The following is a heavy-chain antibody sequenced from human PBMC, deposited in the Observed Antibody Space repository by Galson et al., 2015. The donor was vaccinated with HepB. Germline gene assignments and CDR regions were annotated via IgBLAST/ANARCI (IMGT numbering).Heavy chain of an antibody. D-gene: IGHD1-14*01. CDR1: GFTFSNYA. CDR3: AKGGSNLPHYYSHMDV. J-gene: IGHJ6*02. CDR2: INFSGYST. Sequence: SLRLSCAASGFTFSNYAMNWVRQAPGKGLEWVSNINFSGYSTYYIDSVKGRFTISRDNSKNTVYLQMNSLRAEDTAVYYCAKGGSNLPHYYSHMDVWGQGTTVTVSS. V-gene: IGHV3-23*01.